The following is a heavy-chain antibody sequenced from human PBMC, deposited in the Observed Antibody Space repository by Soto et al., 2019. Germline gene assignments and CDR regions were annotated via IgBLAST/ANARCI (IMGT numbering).Heavy chain of an antibody. CDR1: GFTFSSSA. D-gene: IGHD6-13*01. CDR2: ISGSGGST. CDR3: AYAAARAVTAFDI. J-gene: IGHJ3*02. Sequence: EVQLLESGGGLVQPGGSLRLSCAASGFTFSSSAMSWVRQAPGKGLEWVSAISGSGGSTYYAASVKGRFTISRDNSKNALYLHMNSVRAEDTAVYYCAYAAARAVTAFDIWGQGTMVTVSS. V-gene: IGHV3-23*01.